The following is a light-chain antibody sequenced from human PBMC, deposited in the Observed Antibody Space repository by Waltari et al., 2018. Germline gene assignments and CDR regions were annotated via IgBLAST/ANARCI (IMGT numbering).Light chain of an antibody. Sequence: EIVMTQSPATLSVSPGERATLSCRASQSGSSNLAWYQQKPGQAPRLLIYGASTRATGIPARFSCSGSGTEFTVTISSMQSEDFAVYYCQQYNNWPLTFGGGTKVEIK. V-gene: IGKV3-15*01. CDR3: QQYNNWPLT. J-gene: IGKJ4*01. CDR1: QSGSSN. CDR2: GAS.